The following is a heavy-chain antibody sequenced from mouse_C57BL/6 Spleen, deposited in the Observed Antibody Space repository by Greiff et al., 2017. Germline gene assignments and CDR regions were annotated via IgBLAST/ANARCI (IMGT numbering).Heavy chain of an antibody. CDR1: GYTFTSYW. CDR3: ARSSPYYGNYNWYFDV. D-gene: IGHD2-10*01. CDR2: IHPNSGST. Sequence: VQLQQPGAELVKPGASVKLSCKASGYTFTSYWMHWVKQRPGQGLEWIGMIHPNSGSTNYNEKFKSKATLTVDKSSSTAYMQLSSLTSEDSAVYYGARSSPYYGNYNWYFDVWGTGTTVTVSS. J-gene: IGHJ1*03. V-gene: IGHV1-64*01.